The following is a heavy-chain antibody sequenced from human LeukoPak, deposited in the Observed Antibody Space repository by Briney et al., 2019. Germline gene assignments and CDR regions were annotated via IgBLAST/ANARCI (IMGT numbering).Heavy chain of an antibody. CDR1: GGSISSTSKY. V-gene: IGHV4-39*02. CDR3: ARSSAADGPTHHWFDP. J-gene: IGHJ5*02. CDR2: IYYSGDT. Sequence: SETLSLTCSVSGGSISSTSKYWGWIRQPPGKGLEWIGSIYYSGDTYYTPSLRSRVIMSVDTSKNHFSLKLTSVTATDTAVYYCARSSAADGPTHHWFDPWGQGTLVTVSS. D-gene: IGHD6-13*01.